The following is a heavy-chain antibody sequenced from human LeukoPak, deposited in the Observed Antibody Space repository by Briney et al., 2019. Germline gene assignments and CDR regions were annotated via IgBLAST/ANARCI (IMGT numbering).Heavy chain of an antibody. CDR2: INHSGST. J-gene: IGHJ4*02. Sequence: SETLSLTCAVYGGSFSGYYWSWIRQPPGKGLEWIGEINHSGSTNYNPSLRSRVTISVDTSKNQFSLKLSSVTAADTAVYYCAREGSSSWERYFDYWGRGTLVTVSS. V-gene: IGHV4-34*01. D-gene: IGHD6-13*01. CDR1: GGSFSGYY. CDR3: AREGSSSWERYFDY.